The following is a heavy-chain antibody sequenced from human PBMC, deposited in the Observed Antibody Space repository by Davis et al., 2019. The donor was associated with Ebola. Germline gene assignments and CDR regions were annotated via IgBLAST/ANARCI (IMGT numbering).Heavy chain of an antibody. J-gene: IGHJ3*02. V-gene: IGHV1-46*03. CDR3: ARDNEQLVRSDAFDI. Sequence: ASVKVSCKASGYTFTSYYMHWVRQAPGQGLEWMGIINPSGGSTSYAQKFQGRVTTTRDTSTSTVYMELSSLRSEDTAVYYCARDNEQLVRSDAFDIWGQGTMVTVSS. D-gene: IGHD6-13*01. CDR2: INPSGGST. CDR1: GYTFTSYY.